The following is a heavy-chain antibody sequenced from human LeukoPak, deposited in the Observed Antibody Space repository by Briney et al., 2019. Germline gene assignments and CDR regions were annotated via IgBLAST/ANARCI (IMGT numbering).Heavy chain of an antibody. D-gene: IGHD2-15*01. Sequence: SVKVSCKASGGTFSSYAISWVRQAPGQGLEWMGGIIPIFGTANYAQKFQGRVTITTDESTSTAYMELSSLRSEDTAVYYCAREVVVVVAATGWFDPWGQGTLVTVSS. J-gene: IGHJ5*02. CDR1: GGTFSSYA. CDR2: IIPIFGTA. CDR3: AREVVVVVAATGWFDP. V-gene: IGHV1-69*05.